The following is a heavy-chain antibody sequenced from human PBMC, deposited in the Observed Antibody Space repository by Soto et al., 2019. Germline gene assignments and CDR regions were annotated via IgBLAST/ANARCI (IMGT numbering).Heavy chain of an antibody. CDR3: ARDPSPYDFWSGSKRPYGMDV. D-gene: IGHD3-3*01. CDR2: ISSSSVYK. CDR1: GFPVSSYI. J-gene: IGHJ6*04. Sequence: GGSTRLSCASSGFPVSSYIINWVRQAPGKGLEWVSSISSSSVYKYYADSVKGRFTISRDNAKDSLYLQMNSLRAEDTAVYYCARDPSPYDFWSGSKRPYGMDVWGKGNTVTVS. V-gene: IGHV3-21*01.